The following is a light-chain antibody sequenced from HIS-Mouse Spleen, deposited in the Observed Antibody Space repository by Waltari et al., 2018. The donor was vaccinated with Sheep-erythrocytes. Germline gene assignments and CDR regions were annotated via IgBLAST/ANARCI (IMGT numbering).Light chain of an antibody. V-gene: IGKV4-1*01. CDR2: WAS. CDR3: QQYYSTLLT. Sequence: DIVMTQSPDSLAVSLGERATINCKSSQSVLYSSNNKNYLAWYQQTPGQPPKLLIYWASTRESGVPDRFSGSGSGTDFTLTISSLQAEDVAVYYCQQYYSTLLTFGGGTK. CDR1: QSVLYSSNNKNY. J-gene: IGKJ4*01.